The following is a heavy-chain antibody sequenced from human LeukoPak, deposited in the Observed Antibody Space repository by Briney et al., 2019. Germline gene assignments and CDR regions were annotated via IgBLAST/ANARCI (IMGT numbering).Heavy chain of an antibody. V-gene: IGHV3-48*01. D-gene: IGHD2-2*01. Sequence: GGSLRLSCAASGFTFSSYSMSWVRQAPGKGLEWVSYISSSSSTIYYADSVKGRFTISRDNAKNSLYLQMNSLRAEGTAVYYCARSGYCSSTSCTDDYYYGMDVWGQGTTVTVSS. CDR1: GFTFSSYS. J-gene: IGHJ6*02. CDR2: ISSSSSTI. CDR3: ARSGYCSSTSCTDDYYYGMDV.